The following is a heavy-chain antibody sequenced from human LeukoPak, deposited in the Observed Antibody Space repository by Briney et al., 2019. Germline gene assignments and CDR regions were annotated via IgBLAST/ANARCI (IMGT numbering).Heavy chain of an antibody. J-gene: IGHJ4*02. CDR1: GFTFSSYA. Sequence: GGSLRLSCAASGFTFSSYAMSWVRQAPGQGLERVSAISGSGGSTYYADSVKGRFTISRDNSKNTLYLQMNSLRAEDTAVYYCAKDKRELSVYYFDYWGQGTLVTVSS. CDR2: ISGSGGST. CDR3: AKDKRELSVYYFDY. D-gene: IGHD1-26*01. V-gene: IGHV3-23*01.